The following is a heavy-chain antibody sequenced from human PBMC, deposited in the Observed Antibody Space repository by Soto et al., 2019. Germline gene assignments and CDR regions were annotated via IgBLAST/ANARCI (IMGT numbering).Heavy chain of an antibody. J-gene: IGHJ4*02. CDR3: ARHVYYDVLKKNF. V-gene: IGHV5-51*01. Sequence: GESLKISCKGSGYNFANYWIGWVRQMPGKGLEWMGIIYPGNSDTRYSPSFQGQVTISADTSISTAYLEWSSLKASDTAIYYCARHVYYDVLKKNFWGQGTLVTVSS. CDR1: GYNFANYW. CDR2: IYPGNSDT. D-gene: IGHD3-9*01.